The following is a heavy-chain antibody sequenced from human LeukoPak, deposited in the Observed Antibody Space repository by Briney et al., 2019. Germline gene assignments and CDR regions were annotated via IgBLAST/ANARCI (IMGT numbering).Heavy chain of an antibody. V-gene: IGHV3-13*01. CDR1: GFTFSSYG. Sequence: GGSLRLSCAASGFTFSSYGMHWVRQATGKGLEWVSAIGTAGDTYYPGSVKGRFTISRENAKNSLYLQINSLRAGDTAVYYCARAPLGGYGPWYWGQGTLVTVSS. D-gene: IGHD3-22*01. J-gene: IGHJ4*02. CDR3: ARAPLGGYGPWY. CDR2: IGTAGDT.